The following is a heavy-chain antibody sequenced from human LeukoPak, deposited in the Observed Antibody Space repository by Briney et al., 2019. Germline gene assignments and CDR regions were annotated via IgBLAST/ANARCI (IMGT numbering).Heavy chain of an antibody. D-gene: IGHD2-15*01. Sequence: SETLSLTCAVYGGSFSGHYCSWIRQSPGKGLEWIGEINHSGSTNYNPSLKSRVTISVDTSKNQFSLKLSSVTAADTAVYYCARGLVVVASGMDVWGQGTTVTVSS. CDR1: GGSFSGHY. J-gene: IGHJ6*02. CDR3: ARGLVVVASGMDV. V-gene: IGHV4-34*01. CDR2: INHSGST.